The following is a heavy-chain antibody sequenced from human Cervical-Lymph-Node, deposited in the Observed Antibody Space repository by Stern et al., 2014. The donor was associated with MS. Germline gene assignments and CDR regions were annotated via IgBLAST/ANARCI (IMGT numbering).Heavy chain of an antibody. D-gene: IGHD3-22*01. Sequence: QVTLRESGPALVKPTQTLTLTCTFSGFSLSTSGMCVSWIRQPPGKALEWLALIDWDDDNYYSTSLKTRLTIFTDTSKNQVVLTMTNMDPVDTATYYCARMGMGSSGYYYAFDYWGQGTLVTVSS. CDR2: IDWDDDN. V-gene: IGHV2-70*01. J-gene: IGHJ4*02. CDR3: ARMGMGSSGYYYAFDY. CDR1: GFSLSTSGMC.